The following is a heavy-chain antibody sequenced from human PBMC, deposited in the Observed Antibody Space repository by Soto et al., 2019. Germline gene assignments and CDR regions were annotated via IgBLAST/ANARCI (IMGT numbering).Heavy chain of an antibody. J-gene: IGHJ4*02. CDR3: ANSPIAARPYFDY. CDR1: GFTFRSYA. CDR2: ISGSGGST. Sequence: SLRLSCAASGFTFRSYAMSWVRQAPGKGLEWVSAISGSGGSTYYADSVKGRFTISRDNSKNTLYLQMNSLRAEDTAVYYCANSPIAARPYFDYWGQGTLVTVSS. D-gene: IGHD6-6*01. V-gene: IGHV3-23*01.